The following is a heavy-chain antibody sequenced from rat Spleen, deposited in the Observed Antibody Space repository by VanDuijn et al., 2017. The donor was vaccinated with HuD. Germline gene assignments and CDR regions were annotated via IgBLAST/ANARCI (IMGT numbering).Heavy chain of an antibody. V-gene: IGHV2S12*01. CDR3: TREGAY. CDR2: ISSGGRT. Sequence: QVQLKESGPGLVQPSQTLSLTCTVSGFSLTSNDVSWVRQPPGKGLEWIAAISSGGRTYYNSNLKSRLSINRDTSKSQVFLKMNSLQTEDTAIYFCTREGAYWGQGTLVTVSS. J-gene: IGHJ3*01. D-gene: IGHD1-11*01. CDR1: GFSLTSND.